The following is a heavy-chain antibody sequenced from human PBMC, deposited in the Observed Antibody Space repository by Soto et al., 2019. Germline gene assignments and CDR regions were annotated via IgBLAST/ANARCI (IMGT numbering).Heavy chain of an antibody. D-gene: IGHD2-15*01. CDR2: RSHSGRT. CDR3: ATDLNLLWYCR. V-gene: IGHV4-38-2*02. Sequence: SQTLSLTCGVSGLSITSNNYWAWIRQSPGKGLEWIGSRSHSGRTYHNPSRSRRVTMSADTFKNQISIRLASVTAADPAVYVCATDLNLLWYCRWGQGTLVTVS. CDR1: GLSITSNNY. J-gene: IGHJ4*02.